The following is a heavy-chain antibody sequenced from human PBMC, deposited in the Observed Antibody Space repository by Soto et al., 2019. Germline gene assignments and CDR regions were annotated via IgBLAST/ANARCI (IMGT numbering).Heavy chain of an antibody. D-gene: IGHD3-3*01. V-gene: IGHV4-59*01. Sequence: LSLTCTVSGGSISSYYWSWIRQPPGKGLEWIGYIYYSGSTNYNPSLKSRVTISVDTSKNQFSLKLSSVTAADTAVYYCARSGPPYYDFRSGPSGDWFDPWGQGTLVTVSS. CDR1: GGSISSYY. J-gene: IGHJ5*02. CDR3: ARSGPPYYDFRSGPSGDWFDP. CDR2: IYYSGST.